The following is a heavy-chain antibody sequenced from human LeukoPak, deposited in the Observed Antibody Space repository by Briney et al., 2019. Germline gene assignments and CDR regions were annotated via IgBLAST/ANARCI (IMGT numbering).Heavy chain of an antibody. CDR2: ISYDGSNK. CDR3: AKDRTSTYYYGSGSYSY. V-gene: IGHV3-30*04. CDR1: GFTFSSFA. Sequence: GGSLRLSCAASGFTFSSFALHWVRQAPGKGLEWVAVISYDGSNKYYADSVKGRFTISGDNSKNTLYLQMNSLRAEDTAVYYCAKDRTSTYYYGSGSYSYWGQGTLVTVSS. D-gene: IGHD3-10*01. J-gene: IGHJ4*02.